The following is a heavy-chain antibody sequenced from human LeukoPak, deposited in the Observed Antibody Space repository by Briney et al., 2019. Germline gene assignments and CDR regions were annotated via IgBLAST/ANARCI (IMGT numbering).Heavy chain of an antibody. D-gene: IGHD4-17*01. V-gene: IGHV3-23*01. CDR3: AILTVTTAY. J-gene: IGHJ4*02. CDR2: INGNGGTP. CDR1: GFTFSSYA. Sequence: PGGSLRLSCSASGFTFSSYAIGWGLQIPGKGLGWVSGINGNGGTPNYAQSVKGRFTISRDNSKNPLYLQLNSLRAEDTAVYYCAILTVTTAYWGQGTLVTVSS.